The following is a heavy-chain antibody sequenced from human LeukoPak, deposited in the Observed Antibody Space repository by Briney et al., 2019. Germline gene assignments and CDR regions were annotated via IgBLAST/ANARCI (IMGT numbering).Heavy chain of an antibody. V-gene: IGHV4-59*11. CDR3: ARDTRMSYFYMDV. CDR1: GDSISSHY. D-gene: IGHD1-14*01. Sequence: SETLSLTCTVSGDSISSHYWSWIRQPPGKGLEWIGYLYYSGSTKYNPSLKSRVTISVGTSKDQFSLKLSSVTAADTAVYYCARDTRMSYFYMDVWGKGTTVTVSS. CDR2: LYYSGST. J-gene: IGHJ6*03.